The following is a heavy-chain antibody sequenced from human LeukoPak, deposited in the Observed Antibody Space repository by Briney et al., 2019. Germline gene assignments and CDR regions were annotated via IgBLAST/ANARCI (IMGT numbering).Heavy chain of an antibody. J-gene: IGHJ4*02. V-gene: IGHV3-30*04. CDR2: ISYDGSDK. CDR1: GFTFSNYA. D-gene: IGHD5-18*01. CDR3: AKDKYSPFDY. Sequence: GGSLRLSCAASGFTFSNYAIHWVRQAPGKGLEWVAVISYDGSDKYYADSVKGRFTISRDNSKDTLYLQVNSLRAEDTAVYYCAKDKYSPFDYWGQGTLVTVSS.